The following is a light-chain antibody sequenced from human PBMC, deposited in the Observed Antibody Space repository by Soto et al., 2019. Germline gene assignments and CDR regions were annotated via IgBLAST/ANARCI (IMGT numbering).Light chain of an antibody. V-gene: IGKV3-15*01. CDR1: QSVSSR. Sequence: EIVFTQSPATVSVAPGERGTRSCRASQSVSSRLAWYHQKPGQSPRLLIYGASTRATGIPARLSGSGSGTEFTLTICRMHSEDFGLYYCHQYNNFWTFGQGTKVEIK. CDR2: GAS. CDR3: HQYNNFWT. J-gene: IGKJ1*01.